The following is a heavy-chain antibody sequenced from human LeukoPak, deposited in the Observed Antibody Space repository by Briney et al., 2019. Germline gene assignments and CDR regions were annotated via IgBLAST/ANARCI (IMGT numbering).Heavy chain of an antibody. CDR1: GGSLSGYY. V-gene: IGHV4-34*01. Sequence: KPSETLSLTCAVYGGSLSGYYWSWIRQPPGKGLEWIGEINHSGATNYNPSLKSRVTIAVDTSKNQFSLRLSSVTAADTAMYYCARGIYGVYYFDYWGQGALVTVSS. CDR2: INHSGAT. CDR3: ARGIYGVYYFDY. D-gene: IGHD4-17*01. J-gene: IGHJ4*02.